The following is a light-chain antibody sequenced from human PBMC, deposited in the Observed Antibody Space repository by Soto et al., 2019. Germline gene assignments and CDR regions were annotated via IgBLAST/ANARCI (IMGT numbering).Light chain of an antibody. Sequence: GNRVTITRQACPAIATYLNWYQQKPRKASKSLIHDASSLQSGVPSKFSGSGSGTDFNLTISSLQPEAIAMAYCQQYDNLTLTRTFGQGTRLEIK. CDR3: QQYDNLTLTRT. J-gene: IGKJ5*01. V-gene: IGKV1-33*01. CDR2: DAS. CDR1: PAIATY.